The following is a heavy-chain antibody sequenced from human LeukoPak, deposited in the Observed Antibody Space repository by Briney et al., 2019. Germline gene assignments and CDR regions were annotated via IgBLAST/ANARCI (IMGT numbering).Heavy chain of an antibody. Sequence: PGRSLRLSCAASGFTFSSYGMHWVRQAPGKGLEWVAVISYDGSNKYYADSVKGRFTISRDNSKNTLYLQMDSLRAEDTAVYYCARDFPFMITFGGVTAIWGQGTLVTVSS. V-gene: IGHV3-30*03. CDR3: ARDFPFMITFGGVTAI. J-gene: IGHJ4*02. D-gene: IGHD3-16*02. CDR1: GFTFSSYG. CDR2: ISYDGSNK.